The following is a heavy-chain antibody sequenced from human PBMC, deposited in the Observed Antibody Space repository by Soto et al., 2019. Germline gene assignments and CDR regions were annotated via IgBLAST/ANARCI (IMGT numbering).Heavy chain of an antibody. CDR2: IIPIFGTA. CDR1: GGTFSSYA. J-gene: IGHJ5*02. CDR3: ARERDYGDYRYRGWFDP. V-gene: IGHV1-69*01. Sequence: QVQLVQSGAEVKKPGSSVKVSCKASGGTFSSYAISWVRQAPGQGLEWMGGIIPIFGTANYAQKFQGRVTITADESTSTAYMELSSLRSEDTAVYYCARERDYGDYRYRGWFDPWGQGTLVTVSS. D-gene: IGHD4-17*01.